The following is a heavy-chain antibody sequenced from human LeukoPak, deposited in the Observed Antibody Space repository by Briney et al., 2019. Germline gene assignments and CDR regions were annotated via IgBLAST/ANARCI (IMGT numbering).Heavy chain of an antibody. CDR1: GGSISSSSYY. Sequence: PSETLSLTCTVSGGSISSSSYYWGWIRQPPGKGLEWIGEINHSGSTNYNPSLKSRVTISVDTSKNQFSLKLSSVTAADTAVYYCARYVGPYYYDSSGYLSWFDPWGQGTLVTVSS. CDR2: INHSGST. CDR3: ARYVGPYYYDSSGYLSWFDP. V-gene: IGHV4-39*07. J-gene: IGHJ5*02. D-gene: IGHD3-22*01.